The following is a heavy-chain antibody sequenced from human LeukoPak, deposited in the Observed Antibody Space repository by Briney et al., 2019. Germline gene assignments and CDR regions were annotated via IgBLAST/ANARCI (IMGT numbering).Heavy chain of an antibody. CDR2: ISSSSSYI. D-gene: IGHD5-18*01. Sequence: GGSLRLSCAASGFTFSSYSMIWVRQAPGKGLEWVSSISSSSSYIYYADSVKGRFTISRDNAKNSLYLQMNSLRAEDTAVYYCARDRVQLWAFDYWGQGTLVTVSS. V-gene: IGHV3-21*01. CDR1: GFTFSSYS. J-gene: IGHJ4*02. CDR3: ARDRVQLWAFDY.